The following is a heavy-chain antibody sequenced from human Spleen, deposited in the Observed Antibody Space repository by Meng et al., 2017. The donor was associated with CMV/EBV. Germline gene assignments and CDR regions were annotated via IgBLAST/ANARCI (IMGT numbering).Heavy chain of an antibody. Sequence: SAGTFISYAISWVRQAPGQGLEWMGGIIPIFGTANYAQKFQGRVAITTDESTSTAYMELSSLRSEDTAVYYCARVGSSSWYTGWFDPWGQGTLVTVSS. D-gene: IGHD6-13*01. CDR3: ARVGSSSWYTGWFDP. V-gene: IGHV1-69*05. J-gene: IGHJ5*02. CDR1: AGTFISYA. CDR2: IIPIFGTA.